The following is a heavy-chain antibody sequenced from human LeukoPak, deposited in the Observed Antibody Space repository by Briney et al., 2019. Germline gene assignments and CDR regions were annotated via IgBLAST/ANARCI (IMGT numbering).Heavy chain of an antibody. CDR2: IYPADSDT. V-gene: IGHV5-51*01. CDR1: GYTFTGYW. J-gene: IGHJ4*02. CDR3: ARYTSGWFMQDY. Sequence: GESLKISCKTSGYTFTGYWIGWVRQMPGKGLEWMGIIYPADSDTRYSPSFQGQVTISADKSISTAYLQWSSLKASDTAIYYCARYTSGWFMQDYWGQGTLVTVSS. D-gene: IGHD6-19*01.